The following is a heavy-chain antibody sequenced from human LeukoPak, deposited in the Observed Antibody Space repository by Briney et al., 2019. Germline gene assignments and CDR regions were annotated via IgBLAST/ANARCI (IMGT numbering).Heavy chain of an antibody. CDR1: GYSFTSYW. Sequence: GESLKISCKGSGYSFTSYWIGWVRQMPGKGLEWMGIIYPGDSDNRYSPSFEGQVTISVDKSTSIAYLQWSSLKASDTAMYYCARAQSPSSSGAFDIWGQGTMVTVSS. V-gene: IGHV5-51*01. CDR2: IYPGDSDN. D-gene: IGHD6-6*01. CDR3: ARAQSPSSSGAFDI. J-gene: IGHJ3*02.